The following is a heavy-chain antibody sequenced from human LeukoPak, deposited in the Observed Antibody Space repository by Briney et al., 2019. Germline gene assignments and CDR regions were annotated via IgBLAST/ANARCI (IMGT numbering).Heavy chain of an antibody. CDR3: ARGNGAYCSGGSCYDAFDI. CDR1: GYTFTGYY. V-gene: IGHV1-2*02. Sequence: GASVKVSCKASGYTFTGYYMHWVRQAPGQGLEWMGWINPNSGGTNYAQKFQGRATMTRDTSISTTSMELSGLRSDDTAVYYCARGNGAYCSGGSCYDAFDIWGQGTMVTVSS. CDR2: INPNSGGT. J-gene: IGHJ3*02. D-gene: IGHD2-15*01.